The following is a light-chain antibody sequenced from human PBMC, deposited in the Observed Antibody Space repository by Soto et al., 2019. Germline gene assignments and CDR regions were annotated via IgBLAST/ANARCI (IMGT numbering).Light chain of an antibody. CDR1: QSVSSN. J-gene: IGKJ4*01. CDR3: QQYGSSPPLT. V-gene: IGKV3-20*01. Sequence: EIVMTQSPATLYVSPGERATLSCRASQSVSSNLAWYQQKPGQAPRLLIYGASSRATGIPDRFSGSGSGTDFTLTISRLEPEDFAVYYCQQYGSSPPLTFGGGTKVDI. CDR2: GAS.